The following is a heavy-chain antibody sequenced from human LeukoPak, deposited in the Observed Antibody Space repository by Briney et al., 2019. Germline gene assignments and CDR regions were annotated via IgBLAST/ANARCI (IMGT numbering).Heavy chain of an antibody. Sequence: GGSLRLSCAASGFTYPNFAMSWVRQAPGKGVEWVSAISGRGGSTYYADAVKGRFTISRDNSKNTLYLQMNSLSAEDTAEYYCAKGETEGGGLAHAYWGQGTLVTVSS. D-gene: IGHD2-15*01. CDR2: ISGRGGST. CDR1: GFTYPNFA. J-gene: IGHJ4*02. V-gene: IGHV3-23*01. CDR3: AKGETEGGGLAHAY.